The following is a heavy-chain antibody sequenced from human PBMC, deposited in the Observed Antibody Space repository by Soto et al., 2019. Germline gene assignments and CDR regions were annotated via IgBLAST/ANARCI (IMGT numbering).Heavy chain of an antibody. CDR1: GGTSVARDCY. Sequence: SQIKSLTSTVAGGTSVARDCYWMWNRQAPGKGQEWIGNIFYSGATSYNPSLESRVTISLDRSKNQFSLKLDSVTAADTAVYYCARDRRVTNSWSPGDSYHYGLDVLGQGTTVTVSS. CDR3: ARDRRVTNSWSPGDSYHYGLDV. CDR2: IFYSGAT. J-gene: IGHJ6*02. D-gene: IGHD6-13*01. V-gene: IGHV4-30-4*01.